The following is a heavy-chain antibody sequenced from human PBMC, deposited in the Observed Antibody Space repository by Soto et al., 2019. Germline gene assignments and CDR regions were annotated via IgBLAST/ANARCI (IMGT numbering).Heavy chain of an antibody. V-gene: IGHV3-9*01. CDR1: GFTFDDYA. D-gene: IGHD5-12*01. CDR3: AKDKYSGSRPRGYYYGMDV. Sequence: PGGVPRLSCAASGFTFDDYAMHWVRQAPGKGLEWVSGISWNSGSIGYADSVKGRFTISRDNAKNSLYLQMNSLRAEDTALYYCAKDKYSGSRPRGYYYGMDVWGQGTTVTVSS. J-gene: IGHJ6*02. CDR2: ISWNSGSI.